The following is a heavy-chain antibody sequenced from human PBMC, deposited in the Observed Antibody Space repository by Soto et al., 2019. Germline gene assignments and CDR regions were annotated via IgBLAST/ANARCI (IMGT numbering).Heavy chain of an antibody. D-gene: IGHD3-16*01. Sequence: QVQLVQSGAELKKPGSSVKVSCSASGVTFSSYAFTWVRQAPGQGLEWMGNIIPVFHTSNYAQGFQGRLTISADESTNTIYMELSSLRSEDTDVYFCAKDVSCDGGGCEAWGQGTLVVVSS. V-gene: IGHV1-69*18. CDR2: IIPVFHTS. CDR3: AKDVSCDGGGCEA. CDR1: GVTFSSYA. J-gene: IGHJ4*02.